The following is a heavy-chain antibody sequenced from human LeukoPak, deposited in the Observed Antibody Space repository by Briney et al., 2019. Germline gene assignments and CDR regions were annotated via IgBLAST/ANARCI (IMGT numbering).Heavy chain of an antibody. D-gene: IGHD6-13*01. Sequence: SETLSLTCAVYGGSFSGYYWSWIRRPPGKGLEWIGENNHSGSTNYNPSLKSRVTISVDTSKNQFSLKLSSVTAADTAVYYCARVYSSLSPGGDYRGQGTLVTVYS. CDR1: GGSFSGYY. CDR2: NNHSGST. CDR3: ARVYSSLSPGGDY. J-gene: IGHJ4*02. V-gene: IGHV4-34*01.